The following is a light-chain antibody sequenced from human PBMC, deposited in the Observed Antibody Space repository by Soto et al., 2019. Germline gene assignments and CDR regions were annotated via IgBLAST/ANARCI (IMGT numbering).Light chain of an antibody. Sequence: DIQMTQSPSSLSASVGDRVTITCRASQTINSYLNWYQQKPGKAPKLLIYAASSLQSGVPSRFGGSGSGTDFTLTISSLQPEDFATYYCQQSYSTPRTFGQGTKAEIQ. CDR1: QTINSY. CDR3: QQSYSTPRT. V-gene: IGKV1-39*01. CDR2: AAS. J-gene: IGKJ1*01.